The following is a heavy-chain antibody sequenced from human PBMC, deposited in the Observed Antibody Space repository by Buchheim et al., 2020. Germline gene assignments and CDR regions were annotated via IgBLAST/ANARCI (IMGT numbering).Heavy chain of an antibody. CDR2: IYHSGKA. V-gene: IGHV4-39*07. J-gene: IGHJ4*02. D-gene: IGHD3-10*01. Sequence: QLQLQESGPGLVKPSETLSLTCTVSGDSISISRYYWGWIRQPPGKGLEWIASIYHSGKAYHNPSLQSRVTISVDTSKNQFSLNLRSVTAADTAVYYCARDWGEGQLAHYFDYWGQRA. CDR3: ARDWGEGQLAHYFDY. CDR1: GDSISISRYY.